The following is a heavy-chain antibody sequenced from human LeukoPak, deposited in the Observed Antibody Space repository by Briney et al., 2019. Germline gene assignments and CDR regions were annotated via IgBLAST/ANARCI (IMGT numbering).Heavy chain of an antibody. J-gene: IGHJ4*02. CDR2: ISPNSDDT. CDR3: ARGGFDY. CDR1: VYTFTGYY. Sequence: ASVKVSCKASVYTFTGYYLHWVRQAPGQGLEWMGLISPNSDDTNYAQKFRGMVNMTRDTSISTAYMELSRLSSDDTAIYYCARGGFDYWGQGTLVTVSS. V-gene: IGHV1-2*02.